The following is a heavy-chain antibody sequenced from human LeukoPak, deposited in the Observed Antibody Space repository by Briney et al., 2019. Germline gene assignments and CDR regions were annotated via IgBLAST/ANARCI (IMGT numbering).Heavy chain of an antibody. V-gene: IGHV3-9*01. Sequence: GGSLRLSCAASGFTFDDYVMHWVRQAPEKGLEWVSGISWNSGSIGYADSVKGRFTISRDNAKNSLYLQMNSLRAEDTAVYYCASQRVVGATTWFDPWGQGTLVTVSS. CDR1: GFTFDDYV. D-gene: IGHD1-26*01. CDR2: ISWNSGSI. J-gene: IGHJ5*02. CDR3: ASQRVVGATTWFDP.